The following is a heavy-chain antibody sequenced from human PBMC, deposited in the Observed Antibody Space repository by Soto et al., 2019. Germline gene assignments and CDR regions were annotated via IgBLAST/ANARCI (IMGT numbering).Heavy chain of an antibody. D-gene: IGHD6-19*01. J-gene: IGHJ4*02. CDR3: AVGIAVAGTVGYYFDY. CDR2: IYHSGST. V-gene: IGHV4-4*02. CDR1: GGSISSSNW. Sequence: SETLSLTCAASGGSISSSNWWSWVRQPPGKGLEWIGEIYHSGSTNYNPSLKSRVTISVDKSKNQFSLKLSSVTAADTAVYYCAVGIAVAGTVGYYFDYWGQGTLVTVS.